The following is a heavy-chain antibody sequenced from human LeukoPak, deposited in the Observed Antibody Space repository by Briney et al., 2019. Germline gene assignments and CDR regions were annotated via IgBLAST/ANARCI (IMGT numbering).Heavy chain of an antibody. CDR2: IYYSGST. J-gene: IGHJ4*02. CDR1: GGSISSYS. CDR3: ARELGYYDSSGYDH. V-gene: IGHV4-59*01. D-gene: IGHD3-22*01. Sequence: SETLSLTCTVSGGSISSYSWSWIRQPPGKGLEWIGYIYYSGSTNYNPSLKSRVTISVDTSKNQFSLKLSSVTAADTAVYYCARELGYYDSSGYDHWGQGTLVTVSS.